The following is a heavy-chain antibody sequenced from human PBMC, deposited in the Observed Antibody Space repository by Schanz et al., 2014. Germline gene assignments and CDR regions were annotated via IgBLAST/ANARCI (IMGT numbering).Heavy chain of an antibody. CDR2: IRSDGSNE. CDR3: AKDRRDNYGSGTFYFEH. Sequence: QVQLVESGGGVVQPGGSLRLSCAASGFTFSFSGMQWVRQAPGKGLEWVAFIRSDGSNENYADSVRGRFTISRDNSKNTLYLQMNSLRTEDTALYFCAKDRRDNYGSGTFYFEHWGQGTLVTVSS. V-gene: IGHV3-30*02. CDR1: GFTFSFSG. D-gene: IGHD3-10*01. J-gene: IGHJ4*02.